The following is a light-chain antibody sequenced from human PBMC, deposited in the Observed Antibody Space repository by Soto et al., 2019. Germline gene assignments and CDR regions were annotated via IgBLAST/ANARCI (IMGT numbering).Light chain of an antibody. Sequence: QSALTQPTSASGSPGQSIAISCTGTSSDVGGYNYVSWYQQHPGKAPKLMIYEVSKRPSGVPDRFSGSKSGNTASLTVSGLQAEDEADYFCGSYAGSTYVFGTGTKLTVL. CDR1: SSDVGGYNY. J-gene: IGLJ1*01. CDR2: EVS. V-gene: IGLV2-8*01. CDR3: GSYAGSTYV.